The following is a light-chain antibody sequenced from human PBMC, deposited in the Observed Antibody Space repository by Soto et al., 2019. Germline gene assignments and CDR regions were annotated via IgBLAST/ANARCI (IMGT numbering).Light chain of an antibody. CDR1: SSDVGRYKY. Sequence: QSALTQPASVSGSPGQSITISCTGTSSDVGRYKYVAWYQHHPGKAPKVMIYEVSNRPPWISNRFSGSKSGNMASRTIYGLQPDDEADSYCSSYTPSSTLIFGGGTKLTVL. V-gene: IGLV2-14*01. CDR2: EVS. J-gene: IGLJ2*01. CDR3: SSYTPSSTLI.